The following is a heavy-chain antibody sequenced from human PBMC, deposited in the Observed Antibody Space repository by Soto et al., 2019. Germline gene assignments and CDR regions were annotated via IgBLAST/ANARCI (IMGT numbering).Heavy chain of an antibody. CDR3: AKDRDPLRYFDWLTERKNAFDI. Sequence: GGSLRLCCAASGFTFSSYGMHWVRQAPGKGLEWVAVISYDGSNKYYADSVKGRFTISRDNSKNTLYLQMNSLRAEDTAVYYCAKDRDPLRYFDWLTERKNAFDIWGQGTMVTVSS. D-gene: IGHD3-9*01. CDR2: ISYDGSNK. J-gene: IGHJ3*02. V-gene: IGHV3-30*18. CDR1: GFTFSSYG.